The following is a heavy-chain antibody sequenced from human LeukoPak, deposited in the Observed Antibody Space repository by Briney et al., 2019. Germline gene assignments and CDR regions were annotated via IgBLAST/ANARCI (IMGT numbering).Heavy chain of an antibody. D-gene: IGHD2-15*01. CDR2: ITPNSGGT. CDR1: GYTFTTYN. CDR3: ARGRGGGYFDF. J-gene: IGHJ4*02. V-gene: IGHV1-2*02. Sequence: ASVKVSCKASGYTFTTYNIHWVRQVPGQGLEWMGWITPNSGGTNYAQKFQGRVTMTRDTSISTAYMELSRLRSDDTAAYSCARGRGGGYFDFWGQGTLVTVSS.